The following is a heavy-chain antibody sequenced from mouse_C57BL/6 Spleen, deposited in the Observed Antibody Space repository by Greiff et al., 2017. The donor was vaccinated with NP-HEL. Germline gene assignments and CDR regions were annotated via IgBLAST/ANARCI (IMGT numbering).Heavy chain of an antibody. CDR3: ASLFYYLFAY. V-gene: IGHV2-2*01. CDR1: GFSLTSYG. CDR2: IWSGGGT. D-gene: IGHD1-1*02. Sequence: QVQLKQSGPGLVQPSQSLSITCTVSGFSLTSYGVHWVRQSPGKGLEWLGVIWSGGGTDYNAAFKSRLSISKDNSKSQVFFKMNSQQADDTAIYYCASLFYYLFAYWGQGTLVTVSA. J-gene: IGHJ3*01.